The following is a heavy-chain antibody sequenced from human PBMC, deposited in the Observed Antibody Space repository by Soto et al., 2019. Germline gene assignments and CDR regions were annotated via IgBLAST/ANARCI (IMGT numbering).Heavy chain of an antibody. D-gene: IGHD3-22*01. J-gene: IGHJ4*02. Sequence: GTLSLTVAVYGGSFSGYYWSGIRQPPGKGLEWIGEINHSGSTNYNPSLKSRVTISVDTSKNQFSLKLSSVTAADTAVYYCARGRHYYDSSGYPYWGQGTLVTVSS. CDR2: INHSGST. CDR3: ARGRHYYDSSGYPY. CDR1: GGSFSGYY. V-gene: IGHV4-34*01.